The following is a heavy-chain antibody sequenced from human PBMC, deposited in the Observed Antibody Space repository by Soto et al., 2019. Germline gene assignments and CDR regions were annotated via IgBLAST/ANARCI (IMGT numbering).Heavy chain of an antibody. CDR3: AKDATYYYNTLLRAYFDS. Sequence: PGGSLRLSCAGSGFPFYNYGINWVRQAPGKGLEWVAIISFDGTTKVYADSVQGRFTISRDNSKNTVFLQMNGLRVEDTAVYYCAKDATYYYNTLLRAYFDSWGQGTPVTVSS. J-gene: IGHJ4*02. D-gene: IGHD3-22*01. V-gene: IGHV3-30*18. CDR2: ISFDGTTK. CDR1: GFPFYNYG.